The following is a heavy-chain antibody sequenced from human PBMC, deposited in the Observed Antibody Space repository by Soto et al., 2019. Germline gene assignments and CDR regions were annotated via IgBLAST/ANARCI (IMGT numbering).Heavy chain of an antibody. Sequence: SETLSLTCTVSGGSISSYYWSWIRQPPGKGLEWIGYIYYSGSTNYNPSLKSRVTISVDTSKNQFSLKLSSVTAADTAVYYCARRSSSWYPNWFAPWGQGTLVTVSS. CDR2: IYYSGST. J-gene: IGHJ5*02. CDR3: ARRSSSWYPNWFAP. V-gene: IGHV4-59*08. D-gene: IGHD6-13*01. CDR1: GGSISSYY.